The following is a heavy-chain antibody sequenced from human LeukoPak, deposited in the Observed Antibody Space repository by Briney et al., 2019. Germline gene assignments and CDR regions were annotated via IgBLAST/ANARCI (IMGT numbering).Heavy chain of an antibody. V-gene: IGHV3-21*01. J-gene: IGHJ4*02. CDR1: GFTFSSYS. CDR3: ARDFNPFGEYVRNFDY. CDR2: ISSSSSYI. D-gene: IGHD3-10*01. Sequence: GGSLRLSCAASGFTFSSYSMNWVRQAPGKGLEWVSSISSSSSYIYYADSVKGRFTISRDNAKNSLYLQMNSLRAEDTAVYYCARDFNPFGEYVRNFDYWGQGTLVTVSS.